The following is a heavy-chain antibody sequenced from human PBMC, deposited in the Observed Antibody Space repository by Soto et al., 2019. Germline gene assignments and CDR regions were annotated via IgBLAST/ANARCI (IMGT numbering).Heavy chain of an antibody. D-gene: IGHD6-13*01. V-gene: IGHV6-1*01. CDR3: ARDSTAWYDAPLWFNP. CDR1: GDRVSSNSAS. Sequence: QTPSLTCAISGDRVSSNSASWNWIRHSRSRGHGWLRRIYWRAKRNYQYAVSVEARITTNPDTSKNNFTLHLTSVTPDDTAVYFCARDSTAWYDAPLWFNPWGQGTLVTVSS. CDR2: IYWRAKRNY. J-gene: IGHJ5*02.